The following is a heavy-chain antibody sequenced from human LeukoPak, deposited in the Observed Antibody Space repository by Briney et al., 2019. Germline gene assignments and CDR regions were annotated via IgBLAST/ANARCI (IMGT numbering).Heavy chain of an antibody. CDR2: IYYSGST. D-gene: IGHD3-10*01. V-gene: IGHV4-31*03. Sequence: SETLSLTCTVSGGSISSGGYYWSWIRQHPGKGLEWIGYIYYSGSTYYNPSLKSRVTISVDTSKNQFSLKLSSVTAADTAVYYCARGSMVRGAKSPVYYYYGMDVWGQGTTVTVSS. CDR1: GGSISSGGYY. J-gene: IGHJ6*02. CDR3: ARGSMVRGAKSPVYYYYGMDV.